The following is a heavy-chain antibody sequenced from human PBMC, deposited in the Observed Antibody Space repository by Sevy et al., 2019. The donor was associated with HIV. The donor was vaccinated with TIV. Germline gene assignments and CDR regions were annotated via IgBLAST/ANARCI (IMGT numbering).Heavy chain of an antibody. J-gene: IGHJ4*02. V-gene: IGHV1-46*01. CDR1: GDTLTNNY. CDR3: VRADPAQHFDS. Sequence: ASVKVSCKAPGDTLTNNYMHWVRQAPGQGLEWMGIIDPSGGNTSYAQKFQGRVTMTRDTSTNTLYMDLSSLGSEDTAVYYCVRADPAQHFDSWGQGTLVTVSS. CDR2: IDPSGGNT.